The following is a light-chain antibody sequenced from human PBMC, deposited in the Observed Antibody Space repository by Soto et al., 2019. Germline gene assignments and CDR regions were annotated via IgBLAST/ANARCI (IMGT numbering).Light chain of an antibody. Sequence: QSVLTQPASVSGSPGQSITISCTGTSSDVGGYNYVSWYQQHPGKAPKLMIYEVSNRPSGLSNRFSGSKSGNTASLTISGGQAEDEADYYCSSSTSTSTHVVFGGGTKLTVL. CDR2: EVS. CDR3: SSSTSTSTHVV. J-gene: IGLJ2*01. V-gene: IGLV2-14*01. CDR1: SSDVGGYNY.